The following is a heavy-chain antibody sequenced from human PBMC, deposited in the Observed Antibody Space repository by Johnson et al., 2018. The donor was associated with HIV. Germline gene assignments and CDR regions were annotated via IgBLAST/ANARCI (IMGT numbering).Heavy chain of an antibody. CDR3: AREMAWEDAVDI. D-gene: IGHD5-24*01. CDR2: ISSSGTAK. V-gene: IGHV3-11*04. Sequence: QVQLVESGGGSVKPGGSLRLSCAASGFTFSDYYMNWMRQAPGKGLEWLSYISSSGTAKYYADSVKGRFTISRDNAKNSLYLQMNSLRAEDTAVYYCAREMAWEDAVDIWGQGTMVTVSS. CDR1: GFTFSDYY. J-gene: IGHJ3*02.